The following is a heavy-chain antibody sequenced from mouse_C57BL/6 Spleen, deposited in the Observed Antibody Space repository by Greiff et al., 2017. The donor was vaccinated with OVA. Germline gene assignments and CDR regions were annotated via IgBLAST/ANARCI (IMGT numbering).Heavy chain of an antibody. V-gene: IGHV5-17*01. CDR2: ISSGSSTI. CDR3: ARDYYPYYFDY. D-gene: IGHD1-1*01. Sequence: EVKLMESGGGLVKPGGSLKLSCAASGFTFSDYGMHWVRQAPAKGLEWVAYISSGSSTIYYADTVKGRFTISRDNAKNTLFLQMTSLRSEDTAMYYCARDYYPYYFDYWGQGTTLTVSS. CDR1: GFTFSDYG. J-gene: IGHJ2*01.